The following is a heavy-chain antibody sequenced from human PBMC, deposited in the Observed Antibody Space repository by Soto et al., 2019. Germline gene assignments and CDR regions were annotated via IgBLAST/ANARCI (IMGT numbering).Heavy chain of an antibody. D-gene: IGHD2-15*01. Sequence: GGSLRLSCTASAFTFSDYYMNWIRQAPGKGPEWVSYISSSGATIYYADSVKGRFAISRDNAKNILYLQMNNLRAEDTAVYYCARGRSYCSGGSCYPRAFDIWGQGTMVTVSS. V-gene: IGHV3-11*01. J-gene: IGHJ3*02. CDR2: ISSSGATI. CDR3: ARGRSYCSGGSCYPRAFDI. CDR1: AFTFSDYY.